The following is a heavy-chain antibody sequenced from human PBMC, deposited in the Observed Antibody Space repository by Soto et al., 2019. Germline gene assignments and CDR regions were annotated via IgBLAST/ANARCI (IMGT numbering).Heavy chain of an antibody. D-gene: IGHD3-22*01. Sequence: ASVKVSCKASGYTFTSYDINWVRQATGQGLEWMGWMNPNSGNTAYAQKFQGRVTMTRNTSISTAYMELSSLRSDDTAVYYCAGDPDSHYNDSHAYSYPWGQGTLVTVSS. CDR1: GYTFTSYD. J-gene: IGHJ5*02. CDR3: AGDPDSHYNDSHAYSYP. V-gene: IGHV1-8*01. CDR2: MNPNSGNT.